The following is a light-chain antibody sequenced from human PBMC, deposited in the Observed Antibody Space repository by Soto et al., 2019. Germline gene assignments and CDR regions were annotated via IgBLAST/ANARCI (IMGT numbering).Light chain of an antibody. J-gene: IGLJ2*01. Sequence: SVLTQPPSVSGAPGQRVTISFTGSSSNIGAGYDVHWYQQLPGTAPKLLIYGNSNRPSGVPDRFSGSKSGTSASLAITGLQAEDEADYYCQSYDSSLSGHVVFGGGTKLTVL. CDR2: GNS. CDR1: SSNIGAGYD. CDR3: QSYDSSLSGHVV. V-gene: IGLV1-40*01.